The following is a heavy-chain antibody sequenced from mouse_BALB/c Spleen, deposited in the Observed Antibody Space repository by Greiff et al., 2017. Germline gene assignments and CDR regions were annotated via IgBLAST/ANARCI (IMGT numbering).Heavy chain of an antibody. D-gene: IGHD1-1*01. J-gene: IGHJ3*01. V-gene: IGHV5-4*02. CDR1: GFTFSDYY. CDR2: ISDGGSYT. CDR3: ARDHYYGSSTWFAY. Sequence: EVKLEESGGGLVKPGGSLKLSCAASGFTFSDYYMYWVRQTPEKRLEWVATISDGGSYTYYPDSVKGRFTISRDNAKNNLYLQMSSLKSEDTAMYYCARDHYYGSSTWFAYWGQGTLVTVSA.